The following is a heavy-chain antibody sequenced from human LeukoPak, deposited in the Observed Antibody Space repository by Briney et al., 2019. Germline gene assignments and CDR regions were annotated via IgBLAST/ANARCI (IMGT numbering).Heavy chain of an antibody. CDR2: IYYGGST. CDR3: ARSYEAVYYLDC. D-gene: IGHD5-12*01. J-gene: IGHJ4*02. Sequence: SETLSLTCTVSGGSISSYYWSWIRQPPGKGLEWLGYIYYGGSTNYNPSLKSRVTISVDTSKDQFSLKLSSVTAADTAVYYCARSYEAVYYLDCWGQGTLVTVSS. V-gene: IGHV4-59*08. CDR1: GGSISSYY.